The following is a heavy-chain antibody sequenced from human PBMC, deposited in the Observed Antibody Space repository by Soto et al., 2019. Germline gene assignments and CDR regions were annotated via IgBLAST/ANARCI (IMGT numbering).Heavy chain of an antibody. Sequence: GGSLRLSCAASGFTFSGYAVSWVRQAPGKGLEWVSSINPSGDSTYYADSVKGRFTISRDNSKNTLYLQMNSLRAEDTAVYYCAKHMVVVVITTIGYFDYWGEGTLVTVSS. CDR3: AKHMVVVVITTIGYFDY. V-gene: IGHV3-23*01. CDR1: GFTFSGYA. CDR2: INPSGDST. D-gene: IGHD3-22*01. J-gene: IGHJ4*02.